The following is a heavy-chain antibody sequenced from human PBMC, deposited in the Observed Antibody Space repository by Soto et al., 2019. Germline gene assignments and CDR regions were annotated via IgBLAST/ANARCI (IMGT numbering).Heavy chain of an antibody. CDR2: INHSGST. D-gene: IGHD3-16*01. Sequence: SETLSLTCAVYGGSFSGYYWSWIRQPPGKGLEWIGEINHSGSTNYNPSLKSRVTISVDTSKNQFSLKLSSVTAADTAVYYCARGAYGMITFGGTTDYYMDVWGKGTTVTVSS. V-gene: IGHV4-34*01. CDR3: ARGAYGMITFGGTTDYYMDV. CDR1: GGSFSGYY. J-gene: IGHJ6*03.